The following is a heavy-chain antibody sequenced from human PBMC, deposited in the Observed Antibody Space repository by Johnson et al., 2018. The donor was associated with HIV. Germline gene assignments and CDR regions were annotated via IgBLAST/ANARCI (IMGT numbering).Heavy chain of an antibody. Sequence: VQLVESGGGVVRPGGSLRLSCADSGFTFDDYGMSWVRQAPGQGLEWVSGLTWNGGSTGYADSVKGRFPISRDHAKNSLYLQMNSLRAEDTALYYCAREVRLGYCSGGSCYGDALDIWGQGTMVTVSS. D-gene: IGHD2-15*01. CDR1: GFTFDDYG. J-gene: IGHJ3*02. CDR2: LTWNGGST. CDR3: AREVRLGYCSGGSCYGDALDI. V-gene: IGHV3-20*04.